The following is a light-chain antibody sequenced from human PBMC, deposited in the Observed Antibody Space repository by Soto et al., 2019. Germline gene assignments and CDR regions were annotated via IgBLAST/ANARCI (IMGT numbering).Light chain of an antibody. CDR2: GAS. J-gene: IGKJ2*01. CDR3: QQYGRSPLMYT. Sequence: EIVLTQSPGTLSLSPGERATLSCRASQSITSNFLAWYQQKPGQAPRLLIYGASTRAAGVPDRFSGSGSGLDFTLTITRLEPEDFAVYYCQQYGRSPLMYTFGQGTKLGVK. CDR1: QSITSNF. V-gene: IGKV3-20*01.